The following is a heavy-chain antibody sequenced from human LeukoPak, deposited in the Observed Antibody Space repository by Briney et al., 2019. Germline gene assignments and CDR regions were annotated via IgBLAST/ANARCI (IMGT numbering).Heavy chain of an antibody. CDR2: ISSSSSYI. CDR1: GFSVSSNY. J-gene: IGHJ3*02. D-gene: IGHD2-2*01. Sequence: RAGGSLRLSCTASGFSVSSNYMSWVRQAPGKGLEWVSSISSSSSYIYYADSVKGRFTISRDNAKNSLYLQMNSLRAEDTAVYYCARDRLDMTREVVPAAGDAFDIWGQGTMVTVSS. V-gene: IGHV3-21*01. CDR3: ARDRLDMTREVVPAAGDAFDI.